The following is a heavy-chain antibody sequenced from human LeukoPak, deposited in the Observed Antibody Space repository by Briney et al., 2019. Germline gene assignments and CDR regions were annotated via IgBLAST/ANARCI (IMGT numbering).Heavy chain of an antibody. D-gene: IGHD6-13*01. CDR1: GFTFSSYS. Sequence: GGSLRLSCAASGFTFSSYSMNWVRQAPGKGLEWVSSISSSSSFIYYADPVKGRFTISRDNAKNSLYLQMNSLRAEDTAVYYCARDAIAAAGFYYFDYWGQGTLVTVSS. CDR3: ARDAIAAAGFYYFDY. CDR2: ISSSSSFI. V-gene: IGHV3-21*01. J-gene: IGHJ4*02.